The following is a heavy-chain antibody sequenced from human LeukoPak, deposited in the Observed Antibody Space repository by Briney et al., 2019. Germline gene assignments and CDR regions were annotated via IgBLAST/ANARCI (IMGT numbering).Heavy chain of an antibody. Sequence: GGSLRLSCTASGFTFGDYAMSWVRQAPGKGLEWVGFIRSRAYGGTTEYAASVKGRFTISRDDSKSIAYLQMNSLKTEDTAVYYCTSAKQQLWVHWFDPWGQGTLVTVSS. V-gene: IGHV3-49*04. CDR3: TSAKQQLWVHWFDP. CDR1: GFTFGDYA. CDR2: IRSRAYGGTT. J-gene: IGHJ5*02. D-gene: IGHD6-13*01.